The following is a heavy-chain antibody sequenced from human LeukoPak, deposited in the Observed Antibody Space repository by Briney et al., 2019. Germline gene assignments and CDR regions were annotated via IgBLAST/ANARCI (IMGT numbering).Heavy chain of an antibody. CDR1: GFTFSSYR. D-gene: IGHD3-22*01. Sequence: GGSLRLSCAASGFTFSSYRMNWVRQAPGKGLEWVSCISTRSSTIHYADSVKGRFTISRDNAKNSLYLQMNSLRDEDTAVYYCARDAKLYDSSGALDYWGQGTLVTVSS. CDR2: ISTRSSTI. V-gene: IGHV3-48*02. J-gene: IGHJ4*02. CDR3: ARDAKLYDSSGALDY.